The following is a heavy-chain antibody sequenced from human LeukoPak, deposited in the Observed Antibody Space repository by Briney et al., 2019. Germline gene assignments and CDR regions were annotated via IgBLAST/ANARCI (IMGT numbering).Heavy chain of an antibody. J-gene: IGHJ6*02. V-gene: IGHV4-30-4*01. D-gene: IGHD6-19*01. CDR3: ASSGPYSSGWYYYYYGMDV. CDR1: GGSISSGDYY. Sequence: SETLSLTCTVSGGSISSGDYYWSWIRQPPGKGLEWIGYIYYGGSTYYNPSLKSRVTISVDTSKNQFSLKLSSVTAADTAVYYCASSGPYSSGWYYYYYGMDVWGQGTTVTVSS. CDR2: IYYGGST.